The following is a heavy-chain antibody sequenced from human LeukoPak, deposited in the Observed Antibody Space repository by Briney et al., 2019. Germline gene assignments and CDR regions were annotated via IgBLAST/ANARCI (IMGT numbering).Heavy chain of an antibody. CDR2: IWYDGTRE. CDR1: GFTLSSHG. V-gene: IGHV3-33*01. CDR3: ARDLSFGSLDF. D-gene: IGHD1-26*01. J-gene: IGHJ4*02. Sequence: GGSLRLSCAASGFTLSSHGMHWVRQAPGKGLEWVALIWYDGTRENYADSVKGRFTISRALSKNTLNLQMNSLRVEDTAVFYCARDLSFGSLDFRGQGTLVTVSS.